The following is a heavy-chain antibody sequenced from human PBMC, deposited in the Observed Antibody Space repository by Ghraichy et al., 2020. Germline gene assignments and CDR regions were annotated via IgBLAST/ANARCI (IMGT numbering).Heavy chain of an antibody. CDR3: ARRGGVAGTFAGY. J-gene: IGHJ4*02. V-gene: IGHV4-34*01. D-gene: IGHD6-19*01. CDR1: GGSFSGYY. CDR2: INHSGST. Sequence: SETLSLTCAVYGGSFSGYYWSWIRQPPGKGLEWIGEINHSGSTNYNPSLKSRVTISVDTSKNQFSLKLSSVAAADTAVYYCARRGGVAGTFAGYWGQGTLVTVSS.